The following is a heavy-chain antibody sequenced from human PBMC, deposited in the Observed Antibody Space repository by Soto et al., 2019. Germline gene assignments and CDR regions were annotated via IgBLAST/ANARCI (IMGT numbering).Heavy chain of an antibody. CDR1: GYTFSNYG. D-gene: IGHD1-26*01. V-gene: IGHV1-18*01. CDR3: ARERRWEPLLY. Sequence: QVQLVQSGPEVKKPGASVKVSCKGSGYTFSNYGVTWVRQAPGQGLERLGWVSAYNRNTDYAQKFEDRATMTIDTSTNPAYLELRGLPPDDTAVYYCARERRWEPLLYWGQGTL. J-gene: IGHJ4*02. CDR2: VSAYNRNT.